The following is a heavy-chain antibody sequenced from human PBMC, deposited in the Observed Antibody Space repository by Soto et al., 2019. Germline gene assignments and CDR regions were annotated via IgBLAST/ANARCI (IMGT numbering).Heavy chain of an antibody. J-gene: IGHJ4*02. V-gene: IGHV3-23*01. CDR1: GFTFSSYA. Sequence: PGGSLRLSCAASGFTFSSYAMSWDRHAPGKGLEWVSAISGSGGSTYYADSVKGRFTISRDNSKNTLYLQMNSLRAEDTAVYYCAKEGRVGDFWSGYRSDYWGQGTLVTVSS. CDR2: ISGSGGST. D-gene: IGHD3-3*01. CDR3: AKEGRVGDFWSGYRSDY.